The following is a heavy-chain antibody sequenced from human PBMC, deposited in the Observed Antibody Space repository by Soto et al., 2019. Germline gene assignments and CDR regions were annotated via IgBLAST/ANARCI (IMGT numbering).Heavy chain of an antibody. D-gene: IGHD6-13*01. V-gene: IGHV3-43*01. CDR2: ISWDGGST. CDR1: GFTFDDYT. CDR3: AIGVAAAGTVDY. J-gene: IGHJ4*02. Sequence: ESGGVVVQPGGSLRLSCAASGFTFDDYTMHWVRQAPGKGLEWVSLISWDGGSTYYADSVKGRFTISRDNSKNSLYLQMNSLRTEDTALYYCAIGVAAAGTVDYWGQGTLVTVSS.